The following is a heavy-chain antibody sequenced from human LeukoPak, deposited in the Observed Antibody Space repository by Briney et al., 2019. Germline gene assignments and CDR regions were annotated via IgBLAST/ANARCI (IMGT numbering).Heavy chain of an antibody. CDR3: ARDNYYDTSGYYWSS. CDR1: GSTFGDYY. CDR2: IGSGGSTI. Sequence: GGSLRLSCEASGSTFGDYYMSWIRQAPGKGLEWVAYIGSGGSTIHYAESMKGRFTISRDNDKNSLFLQMSSLRAEDTAVYFCARDNYYDTSGYYWSSWGQGTLVTVPS. J-gene: IGHJ4*02. D-gene: IGHD3-22*01. V-gene: IGHV3-11*01.